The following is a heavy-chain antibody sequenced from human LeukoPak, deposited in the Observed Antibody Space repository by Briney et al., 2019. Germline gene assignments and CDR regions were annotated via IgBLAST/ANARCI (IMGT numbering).Heavy chain of an antibody. V-gene: IGHV1-69*13. CDR1: GGTFSSYA. Sequence: SVKVSCKASGGTFSSYAISSVRQTPGQGLEWMGGIITIFGTANYAQKFQGRVTITAHESTSTAYMELSSLRSEDTAGYYCASGSMTALHASFDYWGQGTLVTVSS. J-gene: IGHJ4*02. CDR3: ASGSMTALHASFDY. D-gene: IGHD2-8*01. CDR2: IITIFGTA.